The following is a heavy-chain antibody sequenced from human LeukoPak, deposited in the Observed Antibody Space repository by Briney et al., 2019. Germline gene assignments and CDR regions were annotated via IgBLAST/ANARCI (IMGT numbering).Heavy chain of an antibody. J-gene: IGHJ3*02. V-gene: IGHV3-73*01. CDR3: TRNSLMPDAFDI. D-gene: IGHD1-14*01. CDR2: IRSKANSYAT. CDR1: GFTFSGPA. Sequence: GVSLRLSCAASGFTFSGPAMHWVRQASGKGLEWVGRIRSKANSYATAYAASVKGRFTISRDDSKNTAYLQMNSLKTEDTAVYYCTRNSLMPDAFDIWGQGTMVTVSS.